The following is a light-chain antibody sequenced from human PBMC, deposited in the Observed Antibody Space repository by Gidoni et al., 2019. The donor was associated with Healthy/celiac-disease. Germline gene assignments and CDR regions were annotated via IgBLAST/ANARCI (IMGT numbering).Light chain of an antibody. J-gene: IGKJ4*01. CDR2: WAS. Sequence: DIVMTQSPDSLAVSLGERATINCKSSQSVLYSSNNKNYLAWYQQKPGHPPKLLIYWASTRESGVPDRFRGSGSGTDFTLTISSLQAEDVAVYYCQQYYSTPLTFGGGTKVESK. CDR1: QSVLYSSNNKNY. V-gene: IGKV4-1*01. CDR3: QQYYSTPLT.